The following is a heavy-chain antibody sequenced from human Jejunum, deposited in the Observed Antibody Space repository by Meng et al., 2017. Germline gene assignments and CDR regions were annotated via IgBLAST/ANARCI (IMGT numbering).Heavy chain of an antibody. Sequence: SGPTLVIPTQTLTLIRRFSVYSLSTAGGGVGWIRQPPGKALEWLALIYGNDDTVYSPSLKGRLTITEDMSENQVFLTLNNLDPVDTATYYCAHRLIISVDGGRNYYRVQDAFDLWGQGTRVTVSS. CDR1: VYSLSTAGGG. CDR2: IYGNDDT. CDR3: AHRLIISVDGGRNYYRVQDAFDL. J-gene: IGHJ3*01. D-gene: IGHD2-15*01. V-gene: IGHV2-5*01.